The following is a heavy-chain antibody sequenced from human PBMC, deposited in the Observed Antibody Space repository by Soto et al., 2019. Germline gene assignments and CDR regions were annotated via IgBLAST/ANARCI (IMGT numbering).Heavy chain of an antibody. D-gene: IGHD6-13*01. CDR2: IYHSGST. CDR1: GYSISSGYY. J-gene: IGHJ5*02. CDR3: ARGGPGYSSRECWFDP. V-gene: IGHV4-38-2*01. Sequence: NPSETLSLTCAVSGYSISSGYYWGWIRQPPGKGLEWIGSIYHSGSTYYNPSLKSRVTISVDTSKNQFSLKLSSVTAADTAVYYCARGGPGYSSRECWFDPWGQGTLVTVSS.